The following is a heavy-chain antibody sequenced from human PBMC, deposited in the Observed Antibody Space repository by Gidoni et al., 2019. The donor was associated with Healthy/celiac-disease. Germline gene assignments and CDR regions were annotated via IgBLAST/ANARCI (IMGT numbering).Heavy chain of an antibody. D-gene: IGHD3-22*01. CDR2: IYSGGNT. V-gene: IGHV3-66*02. CDR1: GFTGTNKY. J-gene: IGHJ4*02. Sequence: EVQLVECVVGLVQLGGSLRVSCAASGFTGTNKYMNWVRQAPEKGLEWVSIIYSGGNTYYADSVKGRFTISRDNSKNTLYLQMNSLRAEDTAVYYCAREERYFYDSSAFDYWGQGTLVTVSS. CDR3: AREERYFYDSSAFDY.